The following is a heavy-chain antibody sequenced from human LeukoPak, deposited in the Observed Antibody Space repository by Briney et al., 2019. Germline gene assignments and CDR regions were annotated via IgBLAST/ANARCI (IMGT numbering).Heavy chain of an antibody. J-gene: IGHJ4*02. CDR3: AKSDSGWYGETFDY. D-gene: IGHD6-19*01. V-gene: IGHV3-23*01. CDR1: GFTFSSYA. CDR2: ISGSGGST. Sequence: GGSLRLSCAASGFTFSSYAMSWVPQAPGKGLEWVSAISGSGGSTYYADSVKGRFTISRDNSKNTLYLQMNSLRAEDTAVYYCAKSDSGWYGETFDYWGQGTLVTVSS.